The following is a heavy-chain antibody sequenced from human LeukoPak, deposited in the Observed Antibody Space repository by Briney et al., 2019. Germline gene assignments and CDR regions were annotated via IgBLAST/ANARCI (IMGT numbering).Heavy chain of an antibody. J-gene: IGHJ4*02. D-gene: IGHD2-2*01. CDR2: ITISSTYI. CDR1: GFTFSIYT. Sequence: GGSLRLSCVASGFTFSIYTMHWVRQAPGKGLEWVSSITISSTYIYYADSVKGRFTISRDNAKNSLYLQMSSLRAEDTAVYYCTREEAYCTSATCHFDYWGQGTLATVSS. V-gene: IGHV3-21*01. CDR3: TREEAYCTSATCHFDY.